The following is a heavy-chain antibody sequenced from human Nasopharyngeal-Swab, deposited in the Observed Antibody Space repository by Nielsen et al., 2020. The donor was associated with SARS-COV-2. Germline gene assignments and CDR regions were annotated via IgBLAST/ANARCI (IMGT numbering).Heavy chain of an antibody. D-gene: IGHD3-9*01. Sequence: WVRQAPGQGLEWMGIINPSGGSTSYAQKFQGRVTMTRDTSTSTVYMELSSLRSEDTAVYYCARDPQQYYDILTGYARDYDDEGREGGGKG. J-gene: IGHJ6*03. V-gene: IGHV1-46*01. CDR3: ARDPQQYYDILTGYARDYDDEGREG. CDR2: INPSGGST.